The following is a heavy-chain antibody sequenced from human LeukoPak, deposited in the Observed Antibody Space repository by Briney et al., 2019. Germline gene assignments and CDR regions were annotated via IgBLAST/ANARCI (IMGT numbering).Heavy chain of an antibody. CDR2: IYHSGST. J-gene: IGHJ4*02. CDR1: GGSISSSNW. V-gene: IGHV4-4*02. Sequence: SETLSLTCAVSGGSISSSNWWSWVRQPPGKGLEWIGEIYHSGSTNYNPSLKSRITISVDKSKNQFSLKLSSVTAADTAVYYCARSKGHYYDSSGYFQSSYYFDYWGQGTLVTVSS. CDR3: ARSKGHYYDSSGYFQSSYYFDY. D-gene: IGHD3-22*01.